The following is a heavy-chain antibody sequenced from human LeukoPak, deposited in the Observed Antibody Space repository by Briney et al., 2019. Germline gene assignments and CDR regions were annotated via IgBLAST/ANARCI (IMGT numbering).Heavy chain of an antibody. Sequence: GGSLRLSCEATGFTFGSYSMNWVGQAPGRGLEGVSSISSSSRYIYNADSVKGRFTISRDNAKNSVYLQMNSLRADDTAVYYCARDRGDMTNVWAYWGQGTLVTVSS. CDR2: ISSSSRYI. J-gene: IGHJ4*02. V-gene: IGHV3-21*01. CDR1: GFTFGSYS. D-gene: IGHD2-21*02. CDR3: ARDRGDMTNVWAY.